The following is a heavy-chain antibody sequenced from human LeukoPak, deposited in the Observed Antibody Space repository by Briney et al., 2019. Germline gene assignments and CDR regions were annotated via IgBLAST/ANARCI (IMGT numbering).Heavy chain of an antibody. V-gene: IGHV3-33*01. CDR3: TRVWTSGSYADY. D-gene: IGHD3-10*01. Sequence: GRSLRLSCAASGFSFRSFGMHWVRQAPGKGLEWVAVIWYDGSNSYYEDSVKGRFTISRDNSKNTLYLQMNSLRAEDTAVYYCTRVWTSGSYADYWGQGTLVTVSS. CDR1: GFSFRSFG. J-gene: IGHJ4*02. CDR2: IWYDGSNS.